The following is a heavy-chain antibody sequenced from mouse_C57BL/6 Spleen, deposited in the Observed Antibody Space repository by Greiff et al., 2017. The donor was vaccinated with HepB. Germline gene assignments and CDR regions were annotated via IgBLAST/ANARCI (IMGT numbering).Heavy chain of an antibody. CDR3: ARGGSNYPYYFDY. D-gene: IGHD2-5*01. CDR1: GYTFTSYW. Sequence: QVQLQQPGAELVRPGSSVKLSCKASGYTFTSYWMDWVKQRPGQGLEWIGNIYPSDSETHYNQKFKDKATLTVDKSSSTAYMQLSSLTSEDSAVYDCARGGSNYPYYFDYWGQGTTLTVSS. V-gene: IGHV1-61*01. CDR2: IYPSDSET. J-gene: IGHJ2*01.